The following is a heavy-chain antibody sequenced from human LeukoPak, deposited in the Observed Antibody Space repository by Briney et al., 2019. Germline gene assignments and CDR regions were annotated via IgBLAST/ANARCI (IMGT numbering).Heavy chain of an antibody. CDR1: GGSITNYY. V-gene: IGHV4-59*01. CDR2: IYYSGST. D-gene: IGHD6-19*01. CDR3: ARAPVQGQWLPLYYFDY. J-gene: IGHJ4*02. Sequence: SETLSLTCTVSGGSITNYYWAWIRQPPGKGLEWIGYIYYSGSTNYNPSLKSRVTISVDTSKNQFSLKLSSVTAADTAVYYCARAPVQGQWLPLYYFDYWGQGTLVTVSS.